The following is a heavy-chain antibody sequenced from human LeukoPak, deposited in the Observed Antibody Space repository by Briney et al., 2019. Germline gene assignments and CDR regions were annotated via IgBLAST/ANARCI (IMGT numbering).Heavy chain of an antibody. J-gene: IGHJ4*02. CDR3: ARERYDRRFDY. CDR2: INHSGST. D-gene: IGHD3-9*01. Sequence: SETPSLTCAVYGGSFSGYYWSWIRQPPGKGLEWIGEINHSGSTNYNPSLKSRVTISVDTSKNQFSLKLSSVTAADTAVYYCARERYDRRFDYWGQGTLVTVSS. V-gene: IGHV4-34*01. CDR1: GGSFSGYY.